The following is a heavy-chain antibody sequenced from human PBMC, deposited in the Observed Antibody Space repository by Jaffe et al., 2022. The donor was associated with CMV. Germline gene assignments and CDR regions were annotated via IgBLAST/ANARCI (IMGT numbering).Heavy chain of an antibody. CDR2: FDPEDGET. CDR1: GYTLTELS. J-gene: IGHJ6*02. D-gene: IGHD3-3*01. Sequence: QVQLVQSGAEVKKPGASVKVSCKVSGYTLTELSMHWVRQAPGKGLEWMGGFDPEDGETIYAQKFQGRVTMTEDTSTDTAYMELSSLRSEDTAVYYCATDVSMRITIFGVVSGYYYGMDVWGQGTTVTVSS. CDR3: ATDVSMRITIFGVVSGYYYGMDV. V-gene: IGHV1-24*01.